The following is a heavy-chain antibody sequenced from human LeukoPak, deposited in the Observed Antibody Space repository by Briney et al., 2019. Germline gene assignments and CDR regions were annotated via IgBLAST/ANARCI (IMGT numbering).Heavy chain of an antibody. CDR2: INTDGSTT. Sequence: GGSLRLSCAASGFTFSNDGMHWVRQAPGKGLVWVSRINTDGSTTTYADSVKGRFTISRDNAKNTLYLQMNSLRVEDTAVYYCARGRGGSYHYWGRGTLVTVSS. CDR1: GFTFSNDG. CDR3: ARGRGGSYHY. J-gene: IGHJ4*02. D-gene: IGHD1-26*01. V-gene: IGHV3-74*01.